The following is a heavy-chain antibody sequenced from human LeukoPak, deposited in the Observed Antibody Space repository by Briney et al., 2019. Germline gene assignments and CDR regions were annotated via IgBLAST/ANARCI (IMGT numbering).Heavy chain of an antibody. Sequence: GGSLRLSCAASGFTFKTYTMHWVRQSPGKGLEWVSLIGGKGDYSYYADSVRGRFTVSRDNRKNSLYLQMNSLKTEDTAFYYCVKEHNSGWPNFDSWGQGTLVTVSS. CDR3: VKEHNSGWPNFDS. V-gene: IGHV3-43*01. J-gene: IGHJ5*01. D-gene: IGHD5-12*01. CDR2: IGGKGDYS. CDR1: GFTFKTYT.